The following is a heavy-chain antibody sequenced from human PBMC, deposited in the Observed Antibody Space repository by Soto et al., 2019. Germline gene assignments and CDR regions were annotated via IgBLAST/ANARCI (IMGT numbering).Heavy chain of an antibody. J-gene: IGHJ6*02. CDR3: VRQGIGNLHGLVDV. CDR2: VYNTGGT. Sequence: QVQLQQSGPGLVKPSETLSLTCTVSSGPSSSHNWGWIRQSPGRGLEWIGYVYNTGGTSYNPSLKRRVTRSADTSANHISLTLSFVTAADTAIYYCVRQGIGNLHGLVDVWGQGTTVSVSS. CDR1: SGPSSSHN. V-gene: IGHV4-59*08. D-gene: IGHD1-1*01.